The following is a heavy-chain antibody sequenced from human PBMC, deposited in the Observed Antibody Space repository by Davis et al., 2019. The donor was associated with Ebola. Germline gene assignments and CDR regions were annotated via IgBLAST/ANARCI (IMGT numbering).Heavy chain of an antibody. CDR1: GFTFSTYS. J-gene: IGHJ4*02. V-gene: IGHV3-48*01. D-gene: IGHD3-22*01. Sequence: GESLKISCAGFGFTFSTYSMNWVRQAPGKGLEWVSFISSDYSPTYYADSVKGRFTISRDNAKNSLYLQMNSLRVDDTAVYYCARELSAFSGYYVWGQGTLVTVSS. CDR2: ISSDYSPT. CDR3: ARELSAFSGYYV.